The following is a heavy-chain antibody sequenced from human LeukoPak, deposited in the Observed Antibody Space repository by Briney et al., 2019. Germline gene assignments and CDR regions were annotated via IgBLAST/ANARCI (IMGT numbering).Heavy chain of an antibody. CDR2: IYYGGST. CDR1: GGSISSYY. D-gene: IGHD5-18*01. CDR3: ARGGDTNPYYYYGMDV. J-gene: IGHJ6*02. V-gene: IGHV4-59*01. Sequence: SETLSLTCTVSGGSISSYYWSWIRQPPGKGLEWIGYIYYGGSTNYNPSLKSRVTISVDTSKNQFSLKLSSVTAADTAVYYCARGGDTNPYYYYGMDVWGQGTTVTVSS.